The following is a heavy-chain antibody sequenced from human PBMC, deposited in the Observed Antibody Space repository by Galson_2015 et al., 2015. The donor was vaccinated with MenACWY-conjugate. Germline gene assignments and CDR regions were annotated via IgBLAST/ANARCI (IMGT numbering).Heavy chain of an antibody. CDR2: IFNSGST. CDR1: GGSISSSSHY. V-gene: IGHV4-39*07. Sequence: SETLSLTCTVSGGSISSSSHYWGWLRQPPGKGLEWIGSIFNSGSTYYSPSLKSRVAISVDTSKNQFSLKLSTVTAADTAVYYCARDGGSYPNWYFDLWGRGTLVTASS. D-gene: IGHD1-26*01. CDR3: ARDGGSYPNWYFDL. J-gene: IGHJ2*01.